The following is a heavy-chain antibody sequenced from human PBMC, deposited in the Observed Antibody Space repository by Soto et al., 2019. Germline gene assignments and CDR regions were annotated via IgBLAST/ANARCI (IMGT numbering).Heavy chain of an antibody. CDR3: AKDGSQKDDDGNWLGS. CDR1: GFTFEDYT. J-gene: IGHJ5*01. Sequence: EVQLVESGGDVVQPGGSLRLSCAASGFTFEDYTIHWVRHAPGKALEWVSLISWDGGTTYYTHSVKGRFTISRDNSKNSLYLQMNSLRPEDTALYYWAKDGSQKDDDGNWLGSWGQGTLVTVSS. V-gene: IGHV3-43*01. CDR2: ISWDGGTT. D-gene: IGHD3-16*01.